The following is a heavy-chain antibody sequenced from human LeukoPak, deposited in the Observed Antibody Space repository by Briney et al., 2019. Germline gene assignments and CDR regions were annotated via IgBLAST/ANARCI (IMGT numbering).Heavy chain of an antibody. CDR3: ARPYYYDSRIDP. CDR1: GGSISSGDYY. V-gene: IGHV4-30-4*01. Sequence: PSETLSLTCTVSGGSISSGDYYLSWIRQPPGKGLEWIAYMYYSGSTYYNPSPKSRVTMSADTSKNQLSLKLSSVTAADTAVYYCARPYYYDSRIDPWGQGILVTVSS. CDR2: MYYSGST. J-gene: IGHJ5*02. D-gene: IGHD3-22*01.